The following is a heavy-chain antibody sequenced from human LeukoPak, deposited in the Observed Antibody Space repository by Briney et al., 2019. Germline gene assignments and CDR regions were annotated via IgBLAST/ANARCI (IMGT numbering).Heavy chain of an antibody. V-gene: IGHV3-23*01. D-gene: IGHD5-18*01. CDR2: ISGSGGST. CDR1: GFTFSSYA. CDR3: ATDRHGAWIQAR. J-gene: IGHJ4*02. Sequence: GGSLRLSCAASGFTFSSYAMSWVRQAPGKGLEWVSAISGSGGSTYYADSVKGRFTISRDNSKNTLYLQLNSLRAEDTAVYYCATDRHGAWIQARWGQGTLVTVSS.